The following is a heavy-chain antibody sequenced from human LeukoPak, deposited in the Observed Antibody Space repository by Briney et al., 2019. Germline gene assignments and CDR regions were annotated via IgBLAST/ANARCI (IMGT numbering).Heavy chain of an antibody. J-gene: IGHJ4*02. CDR2: IYYSGST. CDR1: GGSISSSSYY. D-gene: IGHD3-22*01. Sequence: SETLSLACTVSGGSISSSSYYWSWIRQPPGKGLEWIGYIYYSGSTNYNPSLKSRVTISVNTSKNQFSLKLSSVTAADTAVYYCASTRVDYYYDSSGYYDFDYWGQGTLVAVSS. V-gene: IGHV4-61*05. CDR3: ASTRVDYYYDSSGYYDFDY.